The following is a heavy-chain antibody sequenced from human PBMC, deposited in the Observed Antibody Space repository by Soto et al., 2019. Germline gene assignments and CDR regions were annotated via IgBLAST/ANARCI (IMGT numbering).Heavy chain of an antibody. D-gene: IGHD6-13*01. CDR2: IIPILGIA. CDR1: GGTFSSYT. J-gene: IGHJ4*02. V-gene: IGHV1-69*04. CDR3: ARDQRAAAGVSGY. Sequence: ASVKVSCKASGGTFSSYTISWVRQAPGQGLEWMGRIIPILGIANYAQKFQGRVTITADKSTSTAYMELSSLRSEDTAVYYCARDQRAAAGVSGYWGQGTLVTVSS.